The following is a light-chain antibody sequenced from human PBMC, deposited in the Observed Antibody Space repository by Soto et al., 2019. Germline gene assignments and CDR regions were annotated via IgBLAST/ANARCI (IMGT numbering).Light chain of an antibody. Sequence: EIVMTQSPATLSVSPGERATLSCRASQSVSSNLAWYQQRPGQPPSLLIYGASTRATGIPARFSGSGSGTDFTLTISSLQSEDFAIYYCQQYKSWPRTFGQGARVEIE. J-gene: IGKJ1*01. CDR1: QSVSSN. CDR3: QQYKSWPRT. CDR2: GAS. V-gene: IGKV3-15*01.